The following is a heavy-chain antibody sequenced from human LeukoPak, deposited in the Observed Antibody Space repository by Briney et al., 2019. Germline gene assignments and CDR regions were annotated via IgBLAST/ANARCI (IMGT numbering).Heavy chain of an antibody. D-gene: IGHD1/OR15-1a*01. J-gene: IGHJ6*03. CDR2: IKQDGSEK. Sequence: GGSLRLSCVASGFTFSSRDWMTWVRQAPGKGLEWVANIKQDGSEKNYVDSVKGRFTISRDNSKNTLYLQMNSLRAEDTAVYYCAKIASAMGKGNNDYYYYYMDVWGKGTTVTISS. V-gene: IGHV3-7*03. CDR3: AKIASAMGKGNNDYYYYYMDV. CDR1: GFTFSSRDW.